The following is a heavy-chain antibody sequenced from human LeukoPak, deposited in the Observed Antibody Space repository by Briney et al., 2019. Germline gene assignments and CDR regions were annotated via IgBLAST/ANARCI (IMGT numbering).Heavy chain of an antibody. CDR3: ASTTHYGGNEGASDY. CDR1: GGSISSYY. J-gene: IGHJ4*02. CDR2: IYYSGST. D-gene: IGHD4-23*01. V-gene: IGHV4-59*08. Sequence: SETLSLTCTVSGGSISSYYWSWIRQTPGKGLEWIGDIYYSGSTNYNPSLKSRVTISVDTSKNQFSLKLSSVTAADTAVYYCASTTHYGGNEGASDYWGQGTLVTVSS.